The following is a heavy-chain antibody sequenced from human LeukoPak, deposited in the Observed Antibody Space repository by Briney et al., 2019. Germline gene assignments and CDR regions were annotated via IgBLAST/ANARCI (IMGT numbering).Heavy chain of an antibody. Sequence: GGSLRLSSAASGFTVTSNYMSWVRQAPGKGLEWVSVIYSGGSTYYADSVKGRFTISRDNSKNTLYLQMNSLRAEDTAVYYCARGVGSSLSEDWYSALWGRGTLVTVSS. V-gene: IGHV3-66*01. D-gene: IGHD6-19*01. J-gene: IGHJ2*01. CDR3: ARGVGSSLSEDWYSAL. CDR2: IYSGGST. CDR1: GFTVTSNY.